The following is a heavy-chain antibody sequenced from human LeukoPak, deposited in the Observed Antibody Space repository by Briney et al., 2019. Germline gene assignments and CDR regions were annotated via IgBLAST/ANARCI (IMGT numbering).Heavy chain of an antibody. J-gene: IGHJ4*02. V-gene: IGHV4-59*08. CDR1: GGSISSYY. CDR3: ARLHSSGYQDFDY. CDR2: IYYSGST. Sequence: SETLSLTCTVSGGSISSYYWSWIRQPPGKGLEWIGYIYYSGSTNYNPSLKSRVTISVDTSKNQFSLKLSSTAADTAVYYCARLHSSGYQDFDYWGQGTLVTVSS. D-gene: IGHD3-22*01.